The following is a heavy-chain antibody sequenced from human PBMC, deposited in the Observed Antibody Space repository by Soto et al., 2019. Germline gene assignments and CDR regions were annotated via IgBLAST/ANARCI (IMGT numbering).Heavy chain of an antibody. V-gene: IGHV4-34*01. CDR3: ASYYYDSSGYFNWFDP. D-gene: IGHD3-22*01. Sequence: PSETLSLTCAVYGGSFSGYYWSWIRQPPGKGLEWIGEINHSGSTNYNPSLKSRVTISVDKSKNQFSLKLSSVTAADTAVYYCASYYYDSSGYFNWFDPWGQGTLVTVSS. J-gene: IGHJ5*02. CDR1: GGSFSGYY. CDR2: INHSGST.